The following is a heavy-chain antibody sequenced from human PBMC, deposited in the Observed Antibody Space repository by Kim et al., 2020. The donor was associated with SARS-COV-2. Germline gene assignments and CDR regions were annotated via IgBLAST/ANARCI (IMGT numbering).Heavy chain of an antibody. CDR2: NT. V-gene: IGHV1-3*01. CDR3: ARPELGPVDY. J-gene: IGHJ4*02. D-gene: IGHD7-27*01. Sequence: NTKYSQKFQGRVTITRDTSASTAYMELSSLRSEDTAVYYCARPELGPVDYWGQGTLVTVSS.